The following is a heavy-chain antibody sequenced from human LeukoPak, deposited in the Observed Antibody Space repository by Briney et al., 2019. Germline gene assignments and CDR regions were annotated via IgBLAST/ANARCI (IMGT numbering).Heavy chain of an antibody. CDR3: ARDRVGATDYFDY. CDR2: IWYDGSNK. V-gene: IGHV3-33*01. J-gene: IGHJ4*02. Sequence: GGSLRLSCAASGFTFSSYGMHWVRQAPGKGLEWVAVIWYDGSNKYYADSVKGRFTISRDNSKNTLYLQMNSLRAEDTAVYYCARDRVGATDYFDYWGQGTLVTVSS. D-gene: IGHD1-26*01. CDR1: GFTFSSYG.